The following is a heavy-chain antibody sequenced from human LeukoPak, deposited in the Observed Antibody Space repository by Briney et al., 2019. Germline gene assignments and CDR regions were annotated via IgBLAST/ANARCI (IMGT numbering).Heavy chain of an antibody. Sequence: GGSLRLSCAASGFTFISYGMHWVRQAPGKGLEWVAVIWYDGSNKDYADSVKGRFTISRDNAKNTLYLQMNSLRAEDTAVYYCARDRDSSGLAYFDYWSQGTLVTVSS. CDR1: GFTFISYG. CDR3: ARDRDSSGLAYFDY. D-gene: IGHD3-22*01. CDR2: IWYDGSNK. J-gene: IGHJ4*02. V-gene: IGHV3-33*01.